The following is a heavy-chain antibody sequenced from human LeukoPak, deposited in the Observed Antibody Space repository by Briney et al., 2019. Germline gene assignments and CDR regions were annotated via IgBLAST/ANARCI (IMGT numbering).Heavy chain of an antibody. CDR1: GFTFSSYA. CDR2: ISGSGGST. J-gene: IGHJ4*02. CDR3: AKRELDSSGYYLVY. Sequence: PGGSLRLSCAASGFTFSSYAMSWVRQAPGKGLKWVSGISGSGGSTYYADSVKGRFTISRDDSKNTLYLQMNSPRAEDTAVYYCAKRELDSSGYYLVYWGQGTLVTVSS. V-gene: IGHV3-23*01. D-gene: IGHD3-22*01.